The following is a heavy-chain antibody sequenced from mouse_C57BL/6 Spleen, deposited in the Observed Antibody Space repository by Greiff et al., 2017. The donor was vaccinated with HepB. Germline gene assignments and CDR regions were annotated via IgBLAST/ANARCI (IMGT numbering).Heavy chain of an antibody. CDR3: ARIEGPGLWLDY. CDR1: GFSLSTSGMG. Sequence: QVTLKESGPGILQSSQTLSLTCSFSGFSLSTSGMGVSWIRQPSGKGLEWLAHIYWDDDKRYNPSLKSRLTISKDTSRNQVFLKITSVDTADTATYYCARIEGPGLWLDYWGQGTTLTVSS. V-gene: IGHV8-12*01. D-gene: IGHD1-1*02. CDR2: IYWDDDK. J-gene: IGHJ2*01.